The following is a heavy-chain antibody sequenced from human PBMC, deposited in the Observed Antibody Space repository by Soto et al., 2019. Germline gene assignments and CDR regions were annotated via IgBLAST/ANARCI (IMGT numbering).Heavy chain of an antibody. J-gene: IGHJ6*02. D-gene: IGHD1-26*01. V-gene: IGHV3-15*01. Sequence: GGSLRLSCAASGLSLSTAWMSWVRQPPGKGLEWVARIKSRADGGTTDYAAAVKGRFTISRDDSKNTLYLQMNSLKTEDTGVYHCFTARRSQYGMDVWGQGTTVPVSS. CDR2: IKSRADGGTT. CDR1: GLSLSTAW. CDR3: FTARRSQYGMDV.